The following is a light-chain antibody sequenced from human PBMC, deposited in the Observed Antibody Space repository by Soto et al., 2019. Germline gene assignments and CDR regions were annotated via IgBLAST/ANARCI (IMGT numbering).Light chain of an antibody. CDR2: DAS. V-gene: IGKV3-20*01. Sequence: EIVLTQSPGTLSLSPGERATLSCRASQSVSSSYLAWYQQKPGQAPRLLIYDASSRATGIPDRFSGGGSGTDFTFTISRLEPEDFAVYYCQQFSSYPLTFGGGTKVDIK. J-gene: IGKJ4*01. CDR3: QQFSSYPLT. CDR1: QSVSSSY.